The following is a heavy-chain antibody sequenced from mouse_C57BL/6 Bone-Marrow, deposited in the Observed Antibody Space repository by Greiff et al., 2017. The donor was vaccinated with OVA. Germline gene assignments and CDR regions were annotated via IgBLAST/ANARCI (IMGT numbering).Heavy chain of an antibody. CDR1: GFTFSSYG. V-gene: IGHV5-6*01. Sequence: EVKLVESGGDLVKPGGSLKLSCAASGFTFSSYGMSWVRQTPDKRLEWVATISSGGSSTYYPDSVKGRFTISRNNTKNTLYLHINSLNAEDTTMYYCARHERYYFDYWGQGTTLTVSS. CDR3: ARHERYYFDY. J-gene: IGHJ2*01. CDR2: ISSGGSST.